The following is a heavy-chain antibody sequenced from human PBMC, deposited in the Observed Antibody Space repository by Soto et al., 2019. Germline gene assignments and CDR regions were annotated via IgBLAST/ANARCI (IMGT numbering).Heavy chain of an antibody. CDR1: GFNFSNYA. CDR3: AHGRAITVFGVITPFDS. Sequence: EVQLLESGGDFKQPGGSLRLSCEGSGFNFSNYALNWVRQAPGKRLEWVSVISGNSGTTYYAASVKGRFTISRDNSKKTLYLQMNSLRADDTAVYYCAHGRAITVFGVITPFDSWGQGTLVTVSS. J-gene: IGHJ4*02. CDR2: ISGNSGTT. D-gene: IGHD3-3*01. V-gene: IGHV3-23*01.